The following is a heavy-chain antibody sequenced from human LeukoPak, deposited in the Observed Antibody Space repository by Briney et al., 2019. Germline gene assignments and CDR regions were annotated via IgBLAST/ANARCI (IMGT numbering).Heavy chain of an antibody. CDR1: GDSVSSNSVT. CDR3: ARRLTQYDCFDP. V-gene: IGHV6-1*01. CDR2: TYYRSTWYN. D-gene: IGHD2-2*01. Sequence: SQTLSLTCAISGDSVSSNSVTWNWIRQSPSRVLEWLGRTYYRSTWYNDYAVSVRGRITVNPDTPKNQFSLHLNSVTPEDTAVYYCARRLTQYDCFDPWGQGILVTVSS. J-gene: IGHJ5*02.